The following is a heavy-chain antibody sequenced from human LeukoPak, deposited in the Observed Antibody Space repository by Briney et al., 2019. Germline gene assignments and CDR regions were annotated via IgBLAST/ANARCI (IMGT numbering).Heavy chain of an antibody. V-gene: IGHV3-11*01. Sequence: GGSLRLSCAASGFIFSDYYMGWIRQAPGRGLEWVSYIIGSGTKIYYTDSVKGRFTMSRDNAKNSLYLQMNSLRAEDTAVYYCAKASQWELLGMYFDYWGQGTLVTVSS. CDR3: AKASQWELLGMYFDY. D-gene: IGHD1-26*01. J-gene: IGHJ4*02. CDR1: GFIFSDYY. CDR2: IIGSGTKI.